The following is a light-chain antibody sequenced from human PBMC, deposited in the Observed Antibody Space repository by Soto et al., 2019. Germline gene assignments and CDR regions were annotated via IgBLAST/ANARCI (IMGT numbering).Light chain of an antibody. V-gene: IGLV1-44*01. Sequence: QSVLTQPPSASGTPGQRVTISCSGSSSNIGSDSVNWYQQLPGTTPKLLIYSNSQRPSGVPDRFSGSKSGTSASLAISGLQSEEEADYYCAAWDDSLNGYVFGTGTKLTVL. CDR3: AAWDDSLNGYV. J-gene: IGLJ1*01. CDR1: SSNIGSDS. CDR2: SNS.